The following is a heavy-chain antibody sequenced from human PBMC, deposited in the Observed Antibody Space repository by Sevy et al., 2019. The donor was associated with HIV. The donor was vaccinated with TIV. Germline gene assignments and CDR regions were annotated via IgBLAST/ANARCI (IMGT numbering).Heavy chain of an antibody. CDR2: IWSDGAYQ. J-gene: IGHJ4*02. CDR1: GFTFSNYA. V-gene: IGHV3-33*04. D-gene: IGHD3-22*01. CDR3: ARGRYYYDNAAYYALDS. Sequence: GGCLRLSCAATGFTFSNYAMHWVRQAPGKGIERVAIIWSDGAYQYHGDSVKGRFTISRDNSKNTLYLQMNNVRVEDTALYYCARGRYYYDNAAYYALDSWGQGTLVIVSS.